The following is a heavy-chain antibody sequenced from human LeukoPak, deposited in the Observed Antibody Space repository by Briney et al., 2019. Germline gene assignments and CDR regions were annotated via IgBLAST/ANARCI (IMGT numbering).Heavy chain of an antibody. D-gene: IGHD2-21*01. V-gene: IGHV3-48*03. CDR2: ISSSGGSI. CDR1: GFTFSTYE. Sequence: PGGSLRLSCAASGFTFSTYEMNWVRQAPGKGLGWVSYISSSGGSIYYADSVKGRFTISRDNAKNSLYLQMNSLRAEDTAVYYCATQGRIGILGIWGQGTMVSVCS. J-gene: IGHJ3*01. CDR3: ATQGRIGILGI.